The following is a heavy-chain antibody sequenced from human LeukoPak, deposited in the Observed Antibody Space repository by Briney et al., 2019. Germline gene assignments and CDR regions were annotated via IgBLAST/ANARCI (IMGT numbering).Heavy chain of an antibody. CDR2: ISYDGNNQ. CDR1: GITFSDYG. D-gene: IGHD4-23*01. Sequence: GGSLRLSCAASGITFSDYGFHWVRQAPGKGLDWVALISYDGNNQYYADSVKGRFTISRDSSKNTLYLQMNSLRPEDTAVYYCARKATVVNGLDYWGQGTLVTVSS. V-gene: IGHV3-30-3*01. J-gene: IGHJ4*02. CDR3: ARKATVVNGLDY.